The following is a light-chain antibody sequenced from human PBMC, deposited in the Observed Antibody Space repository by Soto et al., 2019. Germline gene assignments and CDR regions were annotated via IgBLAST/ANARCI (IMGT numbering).Light chain of an antibody. J-gene: IGLJ1*01. CDR3: QSYDSSLSGYV. CDR1: SCNIGAGYD. CDR2: GNS. Sequence: QSVLTQPPSVSGAPGQRVTISCTGSSCNIGAGYDVHWYQQLPGTAPKLLIYGNSNRPSGVPDRFSGSKSGTSASLAITGLQAEDEADYYCQSYDSSLSGYVFGTGTKVTVL. V-gene: IGLV1-40*01.